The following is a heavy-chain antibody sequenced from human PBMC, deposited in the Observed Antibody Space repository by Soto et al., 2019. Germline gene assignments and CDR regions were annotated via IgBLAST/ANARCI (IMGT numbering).Heavy chain of an antibody. J-gene: IGHJ6*02. CDR2: ISSSGSTI. D-gene: IGHD6-13*01. CDR3: AGGNGQQLATFDDYGMDV. V-gene: IGHV3-11*01. CDR1: GFTFSDYY. Sequence: QVQLVESGGGLVKPGGSLRLSCAASGFTFSDYYMSWILQAPGKGLSWVSYISSSGSTIYYADSVKGRFTISRDNAKNSLYLQMNSLSAEDTAVYYCAGGNGQQLATFDDYGMDVWGQGTTVTVSS.